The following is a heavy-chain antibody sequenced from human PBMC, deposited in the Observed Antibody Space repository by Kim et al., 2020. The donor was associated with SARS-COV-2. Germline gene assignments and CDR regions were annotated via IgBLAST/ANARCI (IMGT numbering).Heavy chain of an antibody. V-gene: IGHV3-7*03. J-gene: IGHJ4*02. D-gene: IGHD6-6*01. CDR2: IKQDGSEK. CDR3: ARPLYSSSEGLTGY. Sequence: GGSLRLSCAASGFTFSSYWMSWVRQAPGKGLEWVANIKQDGSEKYYVDSVKGRFTISRDNAKNSLYLQMNSLRAEDTAVYYCARPLYSSSEGLTGYWGQGTLVTVSS. CDR1: GFTFSSYW.